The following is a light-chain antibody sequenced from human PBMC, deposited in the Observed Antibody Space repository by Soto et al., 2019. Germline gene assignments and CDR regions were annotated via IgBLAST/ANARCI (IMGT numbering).Light chain of an antibody. CDR2: KAS. V-gene: IGKV1-5*03. CDR3: QQYNSYSLTWT. CDR1: QSISSW. Sequence: DIQMTQSPSTLSASVGDRVTITCRASQSISSWLAWYQQKPGKAPTLLIYKASSLESGVPSRFSGSGSGTEFTLTISSLQPDDFATYYCQQYNSYSLTWTFGQGTKVEI. J-gene: IGKJ1*01.